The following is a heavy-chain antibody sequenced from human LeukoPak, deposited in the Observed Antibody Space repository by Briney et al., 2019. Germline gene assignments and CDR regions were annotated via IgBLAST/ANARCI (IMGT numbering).Heavy chain of an antibody. CDR2: IYNSGGT. CDR1: GVTISSNY. Sequence: GGSLRLSCAASGVTISSNYMSWVRQAPGKGLEWVSVIYNSGGTYYADSVKGRFTISRDNSKNTVSLQMNSLRAEDTAVYYCARASFWFDYSGYYFDSWGQGTLVTVSS. D-gene: IGHD2-15*01. V-gene: IGHV3-66*01. CDR3: ARASFWFDYSGYYFDS. J-gene: IGHJ4*02.